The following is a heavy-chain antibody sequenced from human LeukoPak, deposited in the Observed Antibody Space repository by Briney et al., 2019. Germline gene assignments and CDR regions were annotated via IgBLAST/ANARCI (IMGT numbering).Heavy chain of an antibody. J-gene: IGHJ4*02. CDR3: VRDTSGVTAIPEHIDY. Sequence: PGGSLRLSCAASGFTFDDYAMHWVRQAPGKGLEWVSGISWNSGSIGYADSVKGRFTISRDNAKSSLYLQMNRLRSDDTAVYYCVRDTSGVTAIPEHIDYWGQGTLVTVSS. CDR1: GFTFDDYA. V-gene: IGHV3-9*01. CDR2: ISWNSGSI. D-gene: IGHD2-21*02.